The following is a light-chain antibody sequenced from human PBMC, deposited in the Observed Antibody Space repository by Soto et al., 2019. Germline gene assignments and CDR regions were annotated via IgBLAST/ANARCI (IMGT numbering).Light chain of an antibody. CDR2: EDS. V-gene: IGLV2-23*01. CDR3: SSYAGSSTYV. CDR1: SSDVGSYNL. Sequence: QSALTQPASMSGSPGQSITISCTGTSSDVGSYNLVSWYQQHPGKAPKVIIYEDSRRPSGISSRFSGSKSANTASLTISGLQAEDEADYYCSSYAGSSTYVFGTGTKLTVL. J-gene: IGLJ1*01.